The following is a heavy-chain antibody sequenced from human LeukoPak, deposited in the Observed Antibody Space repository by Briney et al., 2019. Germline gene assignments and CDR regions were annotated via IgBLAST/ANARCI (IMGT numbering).Heavy chain of an antibody. J-gene: IGHJ4*02. Sequence: GGSLRLSCAASGFTFSSYSMNWVRQAPGKGLEWVSSISSSSSSIYYADSVKGRFTISRDNAKNSLYLQMNSLRAEDTAVYYCASRTGGSGWYAAIFDYWGQGTLVTVSS. V-gene: IGHV3-21*01. CDR1: GFTFSSYS. D-gene: IGHD6-19*01. CDR3: ASRTGGSGWYAAIFDY. CDR2: ISSSSSSI.